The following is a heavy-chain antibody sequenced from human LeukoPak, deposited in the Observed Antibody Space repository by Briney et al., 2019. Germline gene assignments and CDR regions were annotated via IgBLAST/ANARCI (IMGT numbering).Heavy chain of an antibody. V-gene: IGHV1-2*02. CDR3: AREEQYNNFFDY. CDR1: GYTLTYYY. CDR2: INPNSGDT. D-gene: IGHD1/OR15-1a*01. J-gene: IGHJ4*02. Sequence: GASVKVSCKASGYTLTYYYLHWARQAPGQGLEWMGWINPNSGDTTYAQKFQGRVTMTRDTSINSAYMDLSRLNSDDTAVYFCAREEQYNNFFDYWGQGTLVTVSS.